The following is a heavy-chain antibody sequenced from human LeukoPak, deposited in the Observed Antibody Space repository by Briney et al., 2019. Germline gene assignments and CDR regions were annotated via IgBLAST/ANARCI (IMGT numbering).Heavy chain of an antibody. V-gene: IGHV3-30-3*01. Sequence: PGRSLRLSCAASGFTFSSYAMHWVRQAPGKGLEWVAVISYDGSNKYYADSVKGRFTISRDNSKNTLYLQMNSLRAEDTAVYYCARDGARSSSSRSAFDIWGQGTMVTVSS. CDR2: ISYDGSNK. D-gene: IGHD6-6*01. CDR3: ARDGARSSSSRSAFDI. J-gene: IGHJ3*02. CDR1: GFTFSSYA.